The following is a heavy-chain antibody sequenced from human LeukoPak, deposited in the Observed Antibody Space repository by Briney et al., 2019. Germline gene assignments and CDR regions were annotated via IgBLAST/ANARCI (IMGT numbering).Heavy chain of an antibody. D-gene: IGHD1-7*01. CDR2: ITSGGAGA. CDR3: ARRLAQTKGFDY. CDR1: GFTFNSYV. Sequence: GGSLRLSCAASGFTFNSYVMSWVRQAPGKGLEWVSSITSGGAGAYHADSVKGRFTISRDNSKNTLFLHMNSLRADDTAVYYCARRLAQTKGFDYWGQGTLVTVSS. V-gene: IGHV3-23*01. J-gene: IGHJ4*02.